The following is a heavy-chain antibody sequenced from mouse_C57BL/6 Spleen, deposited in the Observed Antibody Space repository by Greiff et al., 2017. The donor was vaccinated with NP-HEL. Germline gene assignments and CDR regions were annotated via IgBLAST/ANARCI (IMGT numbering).Heavy chain of an antibody. J-gene: IGHJ4*01. D-gene: IGHD2-4*01. CDR3: TTLYYDYDGGYYYAMDY. CDR2: ISSGGDYI. V-gene: IGHV5-9-1*02. CDR1: GFTFSSYA. Sequence: EVQLVESGEGLVKPGGSLKLSCAASGFTFSSYAMSWVRQTPEKRLEWVAYISSGGDYIYYADTVKGRFTISRDNARNTLYLQMSSLKSEDTAMYYCTTLYYDYDGGYYYAMDYWGQGTSVTVSS.